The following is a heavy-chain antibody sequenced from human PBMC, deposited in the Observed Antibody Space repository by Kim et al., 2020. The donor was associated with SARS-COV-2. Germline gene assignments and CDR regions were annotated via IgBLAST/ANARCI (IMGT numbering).Heavy chain of an antibody. CDR2: IYYSGST. CDR1: GGSISSSSYY. V-gene: IGHV4-39*01. D-gene: IGHD6-19*01. J-gene: IGHJ2*01. CDR3: ARLQGGGQWLVLVWYFDL. Sequence: SETLSLTCTVSGGSISSSSYYWGWIRQPPGKGLEWIGSIYYSGSTYYNPSLKSRVTISVDTSKNQFSLKLSSVTAADTAVYYCARLQGGGQWLVLVWYFDLWGRGTLVTVSS.